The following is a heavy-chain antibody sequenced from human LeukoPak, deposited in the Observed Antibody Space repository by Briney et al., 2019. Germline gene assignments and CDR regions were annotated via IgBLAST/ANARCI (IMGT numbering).Heavy chain of an antibody. Sequence: ASVKVSCKASGGTFSSYAISWVRQAPGQGLEWMGGIIPIFGTASYAQKFQGRVTITTDGSTSTAYMELSSLRSEDTAVYYCARDGGGYDDSNNWFDPWGQGTLVTVAS. D-gene: IGHD3-22*01. J-gene: IGHJ5*02. V-gene: IGHV1-69*05. CDR1: GGTFSSYA. CDR2: IIPIFGTA. CDR3: ARDGGGYDDSNNWFDP.